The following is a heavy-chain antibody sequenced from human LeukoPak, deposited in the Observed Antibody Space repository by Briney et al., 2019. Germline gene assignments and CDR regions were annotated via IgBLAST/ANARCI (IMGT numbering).Heavy chain of an antibody. Sequence: PGGSLRLSCAASGFTFSSYAMSWVRQPPGKGLEWVSAISGSGGSTYYADSVKGRFTISRDNSKNTLYLQMNSLRAEDTAVYYCAKADIYCSSTSCLYFDYWGQGTLVTVSS. J-gene: IGHJ4*02. CDR1: GFTFSSYA. CDR3: AKADIYCSSTSCLYFDY. D-gene: IGHD2-2*01. CDR2: ISGSGGST. V-gene: IGHV3-23*01.